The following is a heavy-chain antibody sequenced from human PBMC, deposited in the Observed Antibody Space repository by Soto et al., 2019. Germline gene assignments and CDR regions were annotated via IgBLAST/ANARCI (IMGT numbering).Heavy chain of an antibody. D-gene: IGHD2-2*01. CDR2: ISGSGGST. V-gene: IGHV3-23*01. J-gene: IGHJ4*02. CDR3: AKPSLDQPHPLSCSSPSCFGY. Sequence: EVQLLESGGGLVQPGGSLRLSCAASGFTFSSYAMSWVRQAPGKGLEWVSAISGSGGSTYYADSVKGRFTISRDNSKNTLYLQMNSLRAEDTVVYYCAKPSLDQPHPLSCSSPSCFGYWGQATLVTVSS. CDR1: GFTFSSYA.